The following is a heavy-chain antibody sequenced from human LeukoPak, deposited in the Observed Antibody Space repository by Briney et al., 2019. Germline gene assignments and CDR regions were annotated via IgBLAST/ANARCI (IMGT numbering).Heavy chain of an antibody. CDR1: GFTCSNYG. Sequence: SGGSLRLSCAASGFTCSNYGMPWVRQAPGKGLEWVAMISYDGNAKYYADSVKGRFTISRDNSKNTLYLQMDSLRAEDSAVYYCAKDLYGSGWYNYFDPWGPGTRVTVSS. V-gene: IGHV3-30*18. CDR3: AKDLYGSGWYNYFDP. CDR2: ISYDGNAK. J-gene: IGHJ5*02. D-gene: IGHD6-19*01.